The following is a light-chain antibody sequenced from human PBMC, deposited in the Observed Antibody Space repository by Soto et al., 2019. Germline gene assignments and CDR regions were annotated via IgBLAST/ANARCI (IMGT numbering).Light chain of an antibody. Sequence: DIKMTQSPSTLPASVGDRVTITCRASQSISSWLAWYQQKPGKAPKLLIYKASSLESGVPSRFSGSGSETEFTLTISRLQPDDFATYYCQHYNSYSEAFGQGTMVDIK. J-gene: IGKJ1*01. CDR3: QHYNSYSEA. V-gene: IGKV1-5*03. CDR2: KAS. CDR1: QSISSW.